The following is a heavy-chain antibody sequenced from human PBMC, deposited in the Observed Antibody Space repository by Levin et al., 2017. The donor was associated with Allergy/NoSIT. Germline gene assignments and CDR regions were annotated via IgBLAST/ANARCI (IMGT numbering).Heavy chain of an antibody. D-gene: IGHD1-14*01. V-gene: IGHV3-23*01. Sequence: GASVKVSCAASGFSFGDFAMAWVRQAPGKGLEWVSVITGTGGNTYYGDSVKGRFTVSRDNSKNTLYLELNSLRAEDTAIYYCAKKQGGTTGFSFDVWGQGTMVTVSS. CDR2: ITGTGGNT. CDR1: GFSFGDFA. J-gene: IGHJ3*01. CDR3: AKKQGGTTGFSFDV.